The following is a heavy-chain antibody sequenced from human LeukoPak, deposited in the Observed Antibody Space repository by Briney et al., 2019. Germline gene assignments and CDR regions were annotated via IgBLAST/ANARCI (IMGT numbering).Heavy chain of an antibody. J-gene: IGHJ4*02. CDR2: INHSGST. Sequence: SETLSLTCAVYGGSFSGYYWSWIRQPPGKGLEWIGEINHSGSTNYNPSLKSRVTISVGTSKNQFSLKLSSVTAADTAVYYCARGTWDDFWSGYYSNYFDYWGQGTLVTVSS. V-gene: IGHV4-34*01. CDR3: ARGTWDDFWSGYYSNYFDY. D-gene: IGHD3-3*01. CDR1: GGSFSGYY.